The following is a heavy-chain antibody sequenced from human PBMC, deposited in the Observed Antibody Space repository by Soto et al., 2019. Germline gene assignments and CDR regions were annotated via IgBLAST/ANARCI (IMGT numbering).Heavy chain of an antibody. CDR3: VRDQDTYGLAVFNY. Sequence: PGLFLRLSCEASAFTFTTYWMHCVLQNPGKGLVCFSRINVDGSTTGYVDSVKGRFTISRDNAKNTLYLQMNSLRAEDTAVYYCVRDQDTYGLAVFNYWGQGTQVTVSS. D-gene: IGHD2-8*02. V-gene: IGHV3-74*01. CDR1: AFTFTTYW. CDR2: INVDGSTT. J-gene: IGHJ4*02.